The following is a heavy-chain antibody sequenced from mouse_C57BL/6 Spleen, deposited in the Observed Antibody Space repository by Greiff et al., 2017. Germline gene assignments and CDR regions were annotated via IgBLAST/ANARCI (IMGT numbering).Heavy chain of an antibody. Sequence: QVQLQQPGAELVRPGSSVKLSCTASGYTFTSYWMHWVKQRPIQGLEWIGNIDPSDSETHYNQKFKDKATLTVDKSASTAYMQLSSLTSEDAAVYYCARGGYDYDGYFDVWGTGTTVTVSS. CDR1: GYTFTSYW. V-gene: IGHV1-52*01. J-gene: IGHJ1*03. D-gene: IGHD2-4*01. CDR2: IDPSDSET. CDR3: ARGGYDYDGYFDV.